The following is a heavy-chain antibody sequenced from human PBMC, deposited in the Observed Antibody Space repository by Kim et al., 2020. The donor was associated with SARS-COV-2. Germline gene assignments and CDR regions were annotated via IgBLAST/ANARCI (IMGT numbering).Heavy chain of an antibody. CDR1: GYTFTSYY. CDR2: INPSGGST. V-gene: IGHV1-46*01. CDR3: ARDKGTGPHFSSSSSHYYYGMDV. Sequence: ASVKVSCKASGYTFTSYYMHWVRQAPGQGLEWMGIINPSGGSTSYAQKFQGRVTMTRDTSTSTVYMELSSLRSEDTAVYYCARDKGTGPHFSSSSSHYYYGMDVWGQGTTVTVSS. J-gene: IGHJ6*02. D-gene: IGHD6-6*01.